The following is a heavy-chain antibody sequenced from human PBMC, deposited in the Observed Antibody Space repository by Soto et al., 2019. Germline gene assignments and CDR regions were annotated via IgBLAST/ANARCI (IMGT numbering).Heavy chain of an antibody. CDR2: IWYDGSTK. V-gene: IGHV3-33*01. D-gene: IGHD1-26*01. CDR3: ARDRSVDYFDY. CDR1: RFTFSNHG. J-gene: IGHJ4*02. Sequence: QEQLVESGGGVVQPGRSLRLSCAASRFTFSNHGMHWVRQAPGKGLEWVAVIWYDGSTKYYAESVKGRFTISRDNSKNTLYQQMNSLRAEDTAICYCARDRSVDYFDYWGQGTLVTVSS.